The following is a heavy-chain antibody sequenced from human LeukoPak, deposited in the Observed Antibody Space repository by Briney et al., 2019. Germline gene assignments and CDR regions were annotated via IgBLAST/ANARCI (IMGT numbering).Heavy chain of an antibody. D-gene: IGHD3-3*01. Sequence: KPGGSLRLSCAASGFTFSSYSMNWVRQAPGKGLEWVSSISSSSSYIYYADSVKGRFTISRDNAKNSLYLQMNSLRAEDTAVYYCARVGDDFWSGPYFDYWGQGTLVTVSS. CDR3: ARVGDDFWSGPYFDY. V-gene: IGHV3-21*01. J-gene: IGHJ4*02. CDR1: GFTFSSYS. CDR2: ISSSSSYI.